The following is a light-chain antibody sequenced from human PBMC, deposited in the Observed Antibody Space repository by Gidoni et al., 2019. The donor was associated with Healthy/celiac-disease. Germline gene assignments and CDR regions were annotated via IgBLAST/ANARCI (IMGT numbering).Light chain of an antibody. CDR2: GNS. V-gene: IGLV1-40*01. CDR3: QSYDSSLSAL. CDR1: SSNIGAGYD. Sequence: QSVLTQPPSVSGAPGQRVTISCTGSSSNIGAGYDVPWYPQLPGTAPKLLISGNSNRPSGVPDRFSGSKSGTSASLAITGLQAEDEADYYCQSYDSSLSALFGGGTKLTVL. J-gene: IGLJ2*01.